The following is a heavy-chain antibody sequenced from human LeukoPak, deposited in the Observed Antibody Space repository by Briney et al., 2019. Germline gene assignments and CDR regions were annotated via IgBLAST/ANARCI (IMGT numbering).Heavy chain of an antibody. CDR1: GFTFSSYA. Sequence: PGGSLRLSCAASGFTFSSYAMSWVRQAPGKGLEGVSDISGSGGSTYYADSVKGRFTISRDNSKNTLYLQMNSLRAEDTAVYYCAKPAGGYMNAFDIWGQGTMVTVSS. V-gene: IGHV3-23*01. D-gene: IGHD2-15*01. CDR2: ISGSGGST. CDR3: AKPAGGYMNAFDI. J-gene: IGHJ3*02.